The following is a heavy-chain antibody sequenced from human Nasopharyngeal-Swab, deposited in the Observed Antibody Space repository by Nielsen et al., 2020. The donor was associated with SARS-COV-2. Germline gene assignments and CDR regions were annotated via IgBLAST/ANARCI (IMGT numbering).Heavy chain of an antibody. J-gene: IGHJ5*02. CDR3: AKDSRSGSGSYSA. Sequence: GGSLRLSCAASGFTFSSYGMHWVRQAPGKGLEWVAFIRYDGSNKYYADSVKGRFTISRDNSKNTLYLQMNSLKAEDTAVYCCAKDSRSGSGSYSAWGQGTLVTVSS. CDR2: IRYDGSNK. D-gene: IGHD1-26*01. V-gene: IGHV3-30*02. CDR1: GFTFSSYG.